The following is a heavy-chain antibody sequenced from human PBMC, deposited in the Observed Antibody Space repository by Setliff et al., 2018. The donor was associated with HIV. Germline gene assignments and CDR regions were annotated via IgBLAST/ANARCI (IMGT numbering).Heavy chain of an antibody. J-gene: IGHJ4*02. CDR1: GFTFSSYG. V-gene: IGHV3-30*02. CDR3: ARSPYGDYGLDY. CDR2: IRYTGSNK. Sequence: PGGSLRLSCAASGFTFSSYGIHWVRQAPGKGLEWVAFIRYTGSNKYYADSVKGRFTISRDNAKNSLYLQMNTLRAEDTAVYFCARSPYGDYGLDYWGQGTLVTVSS. D-gene: IGHD4-17*01.